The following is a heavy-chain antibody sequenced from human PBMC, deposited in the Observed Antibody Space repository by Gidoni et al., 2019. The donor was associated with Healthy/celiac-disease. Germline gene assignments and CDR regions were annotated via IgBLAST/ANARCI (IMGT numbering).Heavy chain of an antibody. D-gene: IGHD2-15*01. CDR1: GGSISSGGYY. V-gene: IGHV4-31*03. J-gene: IGHJ3*02. Sequence: QVQLQESGPGLVKPSQTLSLTCTVSGGSISSGGYYWIWIRQHPGKVLEWIGYIYYSWITYYNPSLKSRVTISVDTSKNQFSLKLSSVTAADTAVYYCARDQGYCSGGSYYEHAFDIWGQGTMVTVSS. CDR3: ARDQGYCSGGSYYEHAFDI. CDR2: IYYSWIT.